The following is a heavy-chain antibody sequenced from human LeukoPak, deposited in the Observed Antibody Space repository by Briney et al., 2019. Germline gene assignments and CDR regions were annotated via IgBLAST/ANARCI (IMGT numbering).Heavy chain of an antibody. CDR2: INHSGST. Sequence: SETLSLTCTVSGGSISSSSYYWGWIRQPPGKGLEWIGEINHSGSTNYNPSLKSRVTISVDTSKNQFSLKLSSVTAADTAVYYCARNMVRGATLYWGQGTLVTVSS. J-gene: IGHJ4*02. D-gene: IGHD3-10*01. CDR3: ARNMVRGATLY. V-gene: IGHV4-39*07. CDR1: GGSISSSSYY.